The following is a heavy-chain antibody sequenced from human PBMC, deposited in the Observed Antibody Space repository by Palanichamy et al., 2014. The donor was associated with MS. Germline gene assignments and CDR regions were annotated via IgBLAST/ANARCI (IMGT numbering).Heavy chain of an antibody. CDR3: AKADDYDGNPGY. CDR2: ISGSGST. Sequence: EVQPLQSGGGLVQPGGSPRLSCVASGIIFSNNAVSWVRQAPGKGLEWVSSISGSGSTYYAASVKGRFTTSRDKSKNTVYLQMNSLRGEDTAVYYCAKADDYDGNPGYWGQGTLVTVSS. J-gene: IGHJ4*02. D-gene: IGHD4-23*01. V-gene: IGHV3-23*01. CDR1: GIIFSNNA.